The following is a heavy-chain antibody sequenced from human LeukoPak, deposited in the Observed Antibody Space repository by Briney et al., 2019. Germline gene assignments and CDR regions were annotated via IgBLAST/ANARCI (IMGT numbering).Heavy chain of an antibody. Sequence: PGGSLRLSCAASGFTFSSYEMNWVRQAPGKGLEWVSYISSSGSTIYYADSVKGRFTISRDNSKNTLYLQMNSLRAEDTAVYYCARDMVRGLYYYYGMDVWGKGTTVTVSS. D-gene: IGHD3-10*01. CDR2: ISSSGSTI. V-gene: IGHV3-48*03. CDR1: GFTFSSYE. J-gene: IGHJ6*04. CDR3: ARDMVRGLYYYYGMDV.